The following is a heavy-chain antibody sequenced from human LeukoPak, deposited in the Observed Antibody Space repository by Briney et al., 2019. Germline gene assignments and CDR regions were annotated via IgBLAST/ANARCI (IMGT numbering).Heavy chain of an antibody. CDR3: AKEEAFDI. CDR2: ISPNSGGT. Sequence: ASVRVSCKASGYTFTGYYIHWVRQAPGQGLEWMGGISPNSGGTNYAQKFQGRVTMTRDTSISTAYMELSRLTSDETAVYYCAKEEAFDIWGQGTMVTVSS. CDR1: GYTFTGYY. J-gene: IGHJ3*02. V-gene: IGHV1-2*02.